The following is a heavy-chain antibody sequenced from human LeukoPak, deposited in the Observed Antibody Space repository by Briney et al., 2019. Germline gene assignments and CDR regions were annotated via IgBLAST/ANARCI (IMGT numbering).Heavy chain of an antibody. J-gene: IGHJ6*02. Sequence: GASVKVSCKASVYSFTNFGVTWVRQAPGQGLEWMGWISGYNGDTNYAQRFQGRVTMTTDSSTSTGYMELKNLRSDDTATFYCVRAPADPLRPFGMNVWGQGTTVIVSS. CDR2: ISGYNGDT. D-gene: IGHD3-16*01. CDR1: VYSFTNFG. V-gene: IGHV1-18*01. CDR3: VRAPADPLRPFGMNV.